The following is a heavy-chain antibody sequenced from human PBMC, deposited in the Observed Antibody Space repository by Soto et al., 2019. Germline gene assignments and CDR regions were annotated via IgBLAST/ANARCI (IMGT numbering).Heavy chain of an antibody. Sequence: EVQLVESGGGLVQPGGSLRLSCVGSGFTFSTYWMHWVRQAPGKGLVWVSRINSDGSTTNYADSVKGRFTISRDNAKNTLSLQMNRLRAEDTAVYNCARNAYYDMGVWGRGTTVTVSS. J-gene: IGHJ6*02. CDR2: INSDGSTT. CDR3: ARNAYYDMGV. D-gene: IGHD1-1*01. CDR1: GFTFSTYW. V-gene: IGHV3-74*01.